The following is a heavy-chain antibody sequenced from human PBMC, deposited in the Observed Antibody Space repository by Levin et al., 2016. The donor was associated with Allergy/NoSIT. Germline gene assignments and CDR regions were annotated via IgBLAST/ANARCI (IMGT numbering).Heavy chain of an antibody. D-gene: IGHD3-16*01. V-gene: IGHV4-59*08. Sequence: SETLSLTCTVSGGSISSYYWSWIRQPPGKGLEWIGYIYYSGSTNYNPSLKSRVTISVDTSKNQFSLKLSSVTAADTAVYYCARLYYVWGSSYYFDYWGQGTLVTVSS. J-gene: IGHJ4*02. CDR2: IYYSGST. CDR3: ARLYYVWGSSYYFDY. CDR1: GGSISSYY.